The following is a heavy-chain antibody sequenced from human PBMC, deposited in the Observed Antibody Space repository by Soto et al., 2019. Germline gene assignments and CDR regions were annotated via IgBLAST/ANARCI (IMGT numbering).Heavy chain of an antibody. CDR1: GFTFSSYG. D-gene: IGHD3-3*01. V-gene: IGHV3-30*03. Sequence: QVQLVESGGGVVQPGRSLRLSCAASGFTFSSYGMHWVRQAPGKGLEWVAVISYDGSNKYYADSVKGRFTISRDNSKNTLYLQMNSLRAEDTAVYYCAGQYYDFWSGYWTLDYWGQGTLVTVSS. CDR2: ISYDGSNK. CDR3: AGQYYDFWSGYWTLDY. J-gene: IGHJ4*02.